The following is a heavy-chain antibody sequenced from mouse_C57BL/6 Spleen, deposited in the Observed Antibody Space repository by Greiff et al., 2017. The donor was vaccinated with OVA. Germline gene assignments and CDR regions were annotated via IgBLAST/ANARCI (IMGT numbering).Heavy chain of an antibody. Sequence: QVQLKQPGAELVKPGASVKMSCKASGYTFTSYWITWVKQRPGQGLEWIGAIYPGSGSTNYNEKFKSKSTLTVDTSSSTAYMQLSSLTTVDSAVYYCARRYYSPYAMDYWGQGTSVTVSS. D-gene: IGHD2-12*01. CDR2: IYPGSGST. J-gene: IGHJ4*01. CDR3: ARRYYSPYAMDY. CDR1: GYTFTSYW. V-gene: IGHV1-55*01.